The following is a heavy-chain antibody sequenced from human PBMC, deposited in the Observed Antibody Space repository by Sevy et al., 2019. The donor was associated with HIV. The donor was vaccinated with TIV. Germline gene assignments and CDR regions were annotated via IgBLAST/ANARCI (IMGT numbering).Heavy chain of an antibody. D-gene: IGHD2-15*01. CDR1: GFTFSSYA. J-gene: IGHJ6*02. V-gene: IGHV3-30-3*01. CDR2: ISYDGSNK. Sequence: GGSLRLSCAASGFTFSSYAMHWVRQAPGKGLEWVAVISYDGSNKYYADSVKGRFTISRDNSKNTLYLQMNSLRAEDTAVYYCAREQGYCSGGSCYRTSYCYYGMDVWGQGTTVTVSS. CDR3: AREQGYCSGGSCYRTSYCYYGMDV.